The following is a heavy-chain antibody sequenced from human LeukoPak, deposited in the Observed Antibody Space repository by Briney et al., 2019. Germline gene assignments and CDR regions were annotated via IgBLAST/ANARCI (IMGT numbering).Heavy chain of an antibody. CDR1: GFTFRSYA. CDR3: ASGSTPGSGYYFDS. CDR2: ITAGGDT. Sequence: HPGGSLRLSCAASGFTFRSYAMGWVRQAPGKGLDWVSSITAGGDTFYADSVKGRFTISRDNSRDTLYLQMNSLRAEDTDIYYCASGSTPGSGYYFDSWGQGTLVTVSS. D-gene: IGHD3-10*01. V-gene: IGHV3-23*01. J-gene: IGHJ4*02.